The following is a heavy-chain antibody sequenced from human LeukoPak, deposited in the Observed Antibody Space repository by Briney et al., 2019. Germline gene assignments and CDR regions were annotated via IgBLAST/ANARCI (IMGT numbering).Heavy chain of an antibody. D-gene: IGHD3-3*01. CDR1: GYTFTSYY. CDR3: ARDTYDFWSGYFEFGY. CDR2: INPSGGST. J-gene: IGHJ4*02. Sequence: ASVRVSCKASGYTFTSYYMHWVRHAPGQGLEWMGIINPSGGSTSYAQKFQGRVTMTRDTSTSTVYMELSSLRSEDTAVYYCARDTYDFWSGYFEFGYWGQGTLVTVSS. V-gene: IGHV1-46*01.